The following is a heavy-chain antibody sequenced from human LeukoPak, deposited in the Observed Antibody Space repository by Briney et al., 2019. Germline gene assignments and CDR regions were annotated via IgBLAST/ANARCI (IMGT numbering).Heavy chain of an antibody. V-gene: IGHV3-48*03. Sequence: QPGGSLRLSCAASGFTFNNYAMNWVRQAPGKGLEWVSYISSSGSTIYYADSVKGRFTISRDNAKNPLYLQMNSLRAEDTAVYYCAELGITMIGGVWGKGTTVTISS. CDR1: GFTFNNYA. D-gene: IGHD3-10*02. CDR2: ISSSGSTI. CDR3: AELGITMIGGV. J-gene: IGHJ6*04.